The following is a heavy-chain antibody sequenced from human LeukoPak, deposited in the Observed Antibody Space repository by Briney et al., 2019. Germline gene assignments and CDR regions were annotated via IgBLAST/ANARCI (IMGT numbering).Heavy chain of an antibody. J-gene: IGHJ4*02. CDR3: ALPPPDSSGWGWDY. D-gene: IGHD3-22*01. CDR2: IRYDGSNK. Sequence: GGSLRLSCAASGFTFSSYGMHWVRQAPGKGLEWVAFIRYDGSNKYYADSVKGRFTISRDNSKNTLYLQMNSLRAEDTAVYYCALPPPDSSGWGWDYWGQGTLVTVSS. CDR1: GFTFSSYG. V-gene: IGHV3-30*02.